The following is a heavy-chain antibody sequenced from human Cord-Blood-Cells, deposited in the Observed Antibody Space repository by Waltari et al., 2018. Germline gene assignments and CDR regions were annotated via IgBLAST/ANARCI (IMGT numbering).Heavy chain of an antibody. CDR3: AKGIRYSSYYFDY. CDR1: GFTFSSYA. J-gene: IGHJ4*02. Sequence: EVQLLESGGGLVQPGGSLRLSCAASGFTFSSYAMRWVRQAPGKGLAWVSAISGSGGSKYYADSVKGRFTISRDNSKNTLYLQMNSLRAEDTAVYYCAKGIRYSSYYFDYWGQGTLVTVSS. CDR2: ISGSGGSK. V-gene: IGHV3-23*01. D-gene: IGHD6-6*01.